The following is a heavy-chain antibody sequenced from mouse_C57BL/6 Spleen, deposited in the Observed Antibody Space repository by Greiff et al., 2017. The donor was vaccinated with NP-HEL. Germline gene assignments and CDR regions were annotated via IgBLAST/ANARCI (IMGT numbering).Heavy chain of an antibody. CDR1: GYAFTNYL. CDR3: ARSTWYYAMDY. J-gene: IGHJ4*01. Sequence: QVQLQQSGAELVRPGTSVKVSCKASGYAFTNYLIEWVKQRPGQGLEWIGVINPGSGGTNYNEKFKGKATLTADKSSSTAYMQLSSLTSEDSAVYFCARSTWYYAMDYWGQGTSVTVSS. V-gene: IGHV1-54*01. CDR2: INPGSGGT.